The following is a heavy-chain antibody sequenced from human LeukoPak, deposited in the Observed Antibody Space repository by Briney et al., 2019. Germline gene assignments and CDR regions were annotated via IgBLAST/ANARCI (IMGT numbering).Heavy chain of an antibody. CDR3: ARCPSMVKGILSYNWFDP. V-gene: IGHV3-74*01. Sequence: PGGSLRLSCAASGFTFSSYWMHWVRQAPGKGLVWVARINSDGSSKSYADSVKGRFTISRDNAKNTLYLQMNSLRAEDTAVYYCARCPSMVKGILSYNWFDPWGQGTLVSVSS. CDR1: GFTFSSYW. D-gene: IGHD5-18*01. CDR2: INSDGSSK. J-gene: IGHJ5*02.